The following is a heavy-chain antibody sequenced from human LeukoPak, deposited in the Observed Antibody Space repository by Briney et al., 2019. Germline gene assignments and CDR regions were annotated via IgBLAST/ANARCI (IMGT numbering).Heavy chain of an antibody. CDR3: ARGHGAFDI. V-gene: IGHV3-30-3*01. CDR1: GFTFRTYA. CDR2: ISYDGTYK. Sequence: PGGSLRLSCAASGFTFRTYAMHWVRQAPGKGLEWVALISYDGTYKFYADSVKGRFTVSRDNSKDTLYLEMNSLRAEDTAVYYCARGHGAFDIWGQGTMVTVSS. J-gene: IGHJ3*02.